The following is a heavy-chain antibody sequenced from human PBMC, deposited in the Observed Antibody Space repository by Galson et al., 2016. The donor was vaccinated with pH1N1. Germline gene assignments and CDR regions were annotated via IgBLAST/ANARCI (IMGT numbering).Heavy chain of an antibody. CDR2: IGNSGTST. D-gene: IGHD6-19*01. CDR1: GFTFKNYA. J-gene: IGHJ4*02. Sequence: SLRLSCAVSGFTFKNYAMSWVRQAPGKGPEWVSGIGNSGTSTYHADSVKGRFTISRDNSKNTVSLQMNSLRAEDTAVYYCAKYKGAVAGTLRLFDYWGQGTLVTVSS. CDR3: AKYKGAVAGTLRLFDY. V-gene: IGHV3-23*05.